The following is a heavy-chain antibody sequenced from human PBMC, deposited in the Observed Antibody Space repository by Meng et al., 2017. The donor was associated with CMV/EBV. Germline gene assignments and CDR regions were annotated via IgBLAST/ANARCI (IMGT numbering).Heavy chain of an antibody. CDR3: ARYYPSLPYYDFWSGYHYYYYYGMDV. D-gene: IGHD3-3*01. Sequence: GESLKISCAASGFTFSSYWMHWVRQAPGKGLVWVSRINSDGSSTSYADSVKGRFTISRDNAKNTLYLQMNSLRAEDTAVYYCARYYPSLPYYDFWSGYHYYYYYGMDVWGQGTTVTVSS. J-gene: IGHJ6*02. V-gene: IGHV3-74*01. CDR1: GFTFSSYW. CDR2: INSDGSST.